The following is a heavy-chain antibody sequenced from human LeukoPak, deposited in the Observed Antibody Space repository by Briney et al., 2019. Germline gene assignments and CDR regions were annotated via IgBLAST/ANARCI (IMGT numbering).Heavy chain of an antibody. V-gene: IGHV3-48*04. CDR1: GFTFSSYG. J-gene: IGHJ4*02. Sequence: GGALRLSCAASGFTFSSYGMYWVRQAPGKGLEWGSYTSSSGSTIYYADSVKGRFTISRDNAKNSLYLLMNSLRGEDTAIYYCARDGDSYGYGIDYWGQGTLVTVSP. D-gene: IGHD5-18*01. CDR2: TSSSGSTI. CDR3: ARDGDSYGYGIDY.